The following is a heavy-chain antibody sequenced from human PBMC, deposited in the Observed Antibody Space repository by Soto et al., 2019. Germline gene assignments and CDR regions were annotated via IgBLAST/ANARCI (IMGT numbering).Heavy chain of an antibody. J-gene: IGHJ6*03. CDR1: GDSVTSHY. D-gene: IGHD3-22*01. Sequence: SETLSLTCSFSGDSVTSHYLTWIRQSPEKGLEWIAYMHYTGFSHYNPSLKSRLTISIDRSKNQFTLQLTSVTVADTAVYYCAGGGLIVVATRRLMDVWGKGTTVTVSS. CDR3: AGGGLIVVATRRLMDV. CDR2: MHYTGFS. V-gene: IGHV4-59*02.